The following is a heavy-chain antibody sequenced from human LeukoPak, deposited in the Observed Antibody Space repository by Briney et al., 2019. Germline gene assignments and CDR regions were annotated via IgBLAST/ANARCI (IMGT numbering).Heavy chain of an antibody. Sequence: GGSLRLSCAASGFTFSSFAMGWVRQAPGKGLEWVSTISGSSGRPYYADSVKGRFTISRDNSKDTLYLQMNSLRAEDTAIYYCARHPEPEYCTSPSCHDSYFDYWGQGSLVSVSS. CDR1: GFTFSSFA. J-gene: IGHJ4*02. V-gene: IGHV3-23*01. D-gene: IGHD2-2*01. CDR3: ARHPEPEYCTSPSCHDSYFDY. CDR2: ISGSSGRP.